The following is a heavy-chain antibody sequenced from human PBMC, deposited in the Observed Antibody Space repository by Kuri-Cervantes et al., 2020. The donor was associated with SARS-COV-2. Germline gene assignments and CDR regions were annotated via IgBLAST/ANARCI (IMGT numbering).Heavy chain of an antibody. CDR2: IIPIFGTV. J-gene: IGHJ6*03. V-gene: IGHV1-69*06. Sequence: SVKVSCKASGGTFRSYAISWVRQAPRQGLEWMGRIIPIFGTVKYAQKFQGRVTIIADKSTSTAYMELSSLRSEDTAVYYCARGVGSSGWYPLGGYYYYYMDVWGKGTTVTVSS. D-gene: IGHD6-19*01. CDR1: GGTFRSYA. CDR3: ARGVGSSGWYPLGGYYYYYMDV.